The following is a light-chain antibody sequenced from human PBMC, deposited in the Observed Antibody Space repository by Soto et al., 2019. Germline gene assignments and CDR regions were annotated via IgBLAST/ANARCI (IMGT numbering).Light chain of an antibody. V-gene: IGKV3-20*01. Sequence: IVSSPTPGTLSLSPQERASLSCRASQSVSNNYLAWYQQKPGQAPRLLIYGASNRATGIPDRFSGSGSGTDFTLTISRLEPEDFAVYYCQQYGSSGTFGQGAKV. J-gene: IGKJ1*01. CDR2: GAS. CDR3: QQYGSSGT. CDR1: QSVSNNY.